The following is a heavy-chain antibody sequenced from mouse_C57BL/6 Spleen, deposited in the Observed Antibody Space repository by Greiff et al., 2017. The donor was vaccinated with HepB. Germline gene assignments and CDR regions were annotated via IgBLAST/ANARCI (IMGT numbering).Heavy chain of an antibody. CDR1: GFSLTSYG. CDR2: IWSDGST. J-gene: IGHJ4*01. Sequence: QVHVKQSGPGLVAPSQSLSITCTVSGFSLTSYGVHWVRQPPGKGLEWLVVIWSDGSTTYNSALKSRLSISKDNSKSQVFLKMNSLQTDDTAMYYCARHDGSNAYAMDYWGQGTSVTVSS. D-gene: IGHD1-1*01. V-gene: IGHV2-6-1*01. CDR3: ARHDGSNAYAMDY.